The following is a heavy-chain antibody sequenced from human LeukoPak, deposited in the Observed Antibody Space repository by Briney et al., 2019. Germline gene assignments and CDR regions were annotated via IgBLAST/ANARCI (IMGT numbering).Heavy chain of an antibody. Sequence: GGSLRLSCAASGFTFSSYSMNWVRQAPGKGLEWVSYISSSGSTIYYADSVKGRFTISRDNAKNSLYLQMNSLRAEDTAVYYCARDADAGYSSSWYRDYWGQGSLVTVSS. V-gene: IGHV3-48*04. CDR1: GFTFSSYS. CDR2: ISSSGSTI. CDR3: ARDADAGYSSSWYRDY. D-gene: IGHD6-13*01. J-gene: IGHJ4*02.